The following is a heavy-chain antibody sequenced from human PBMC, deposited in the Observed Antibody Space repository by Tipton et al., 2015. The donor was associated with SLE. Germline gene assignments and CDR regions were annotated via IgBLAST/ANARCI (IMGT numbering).Heavy chain of an antibody. D-gene: IGHD5-12*01. Sequence: TLSLTCTVSGGSSSSGSYYWSWIRQPAGKGLEWIGRIYDSGSTSYNPSFKSRVTISVDTSKNQFSLRLSSVTAADTAVYYCARGGVGGYDYFDYWGQGALVTVSS. V-gene: IGHV4-61*02. J-gene: IGHJ4*02. CDR3: ARGGVGGYDYFDY. CDR1: GGSSSSGSYY. CDR2: IYDSGST.